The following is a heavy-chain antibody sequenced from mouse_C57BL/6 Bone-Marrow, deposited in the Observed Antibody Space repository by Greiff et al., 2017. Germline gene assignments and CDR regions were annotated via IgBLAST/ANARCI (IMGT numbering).Heavy chain of an antibody. Sequence: DVKLVESGGSLVKPGGSLKLSCAASGFTFSDYGMHWVRQAPEKGLEWVAYISSGSSTIYYADTVKGRFTISRDNAKNTLFLQMTSLRSEDTAMYYCARQGLRAMDYWGQGTSVTVSS. D-gene: IGHD3-3*01. CDR2: ISSGSSTI. CDR3: ARQGLRAMDY. CDR1: GFTFSDYG. J-gene: IGHJ4*01. V-gene: IGHV5-17*01.